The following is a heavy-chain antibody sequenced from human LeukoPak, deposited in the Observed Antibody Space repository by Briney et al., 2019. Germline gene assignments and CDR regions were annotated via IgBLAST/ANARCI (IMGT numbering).Heavy chain of an antibody. CDR3: AKDEVDDILTGYDY. J-gene: IGHJ4*02. Sequence: GGSLRLSCAASGFTFSSYAMHWVRQAPGKGLEWVAVISYDGSNKYYADSVKGRFTISRDNSKNTLYLQMNSLRAEDTAVYYCAKDEVDDILTGYDYWGQGTLVTVYS. CDR1: GFTFSSYA. D-gene: IGHD3-9*01. V-gene: IGHV3-30-3*01. CDR2: ISYDGSNK.